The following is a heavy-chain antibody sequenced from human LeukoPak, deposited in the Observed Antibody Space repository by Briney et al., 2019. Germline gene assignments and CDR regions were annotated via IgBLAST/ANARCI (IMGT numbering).Heavy chain of an antibody. J-gene: IGHJ4*02. V-gene: IGHV3-30*04. D-gene: IGHD6-19*01. Sequence: PGGSLRLSCAASGFTFSSYAMHWVRQAPGKGLEWVAVISYDGSNKYYADSVKGRFTISRDNSENTLYLQMNSLRAEDTAVYYCARGTPRIAVADSWGQGTLVTVSS. CDR3: ARGTPRIAVADS. CDR2: ISYDGSNK. CDR1: GFTFSSYA.